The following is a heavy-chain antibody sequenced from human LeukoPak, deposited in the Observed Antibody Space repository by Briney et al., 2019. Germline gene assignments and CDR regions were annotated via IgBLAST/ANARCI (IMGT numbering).Heavy chain of an antibody. D-gene: IGHD2-2*01. CDR1: GGSISSGGYY. CDR2: INHSGST. J-gene: IGHJ6*02. Sequence: PSQTLSLTCTVSGGSISSGGYYWSWIRQPPGKGLEWIGEINHSGSTNYNPSLKSRVTISVDTSKNQFSLKLSSVTAADTAVYYCARGDFVVVVPAAAEYYYYGMDVWGQGTTVTVSS. V-gene: IGHV4-30-2*01. CDR3: ARGDFVVVVPAAAEYYYYGMDV.